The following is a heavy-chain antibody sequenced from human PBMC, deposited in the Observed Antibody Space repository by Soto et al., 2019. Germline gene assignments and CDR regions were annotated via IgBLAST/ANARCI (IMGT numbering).Heavy chain of an antibody. CDR1: GGSISSYY. J-gene: IGHJ4*02. CDR3: ARETGWYPDY. V-gene: IGHV4-59*01. Sequence: QVQLQESGPGLVKPSETLSLTCTVSGGSISSYYWSWIRQPPGKGLEWIGYISYSGSTNYNPALKSRVTISVDTSKNQFSLKLSSVTAADTAVYYCARETGWYPDYWGQGTLVTVSS. D-gene: IGHD2-15*01. CDR2: ISYSGST.